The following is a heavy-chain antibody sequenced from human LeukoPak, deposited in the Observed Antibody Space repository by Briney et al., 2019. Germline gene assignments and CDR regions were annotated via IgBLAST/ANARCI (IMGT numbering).Heavy chain of an antibody. J-gene: IGHJ6*02. CDR3: AKVPYSDYGSGRPPFMDV. Sequence: GGSLRLSCAASGFSFSHYAMSWVRQAPGEGLDWVSTISDSGRDAYYADSVKGRFSISRDNSKNTLYLQMTSLRVEDTATYYCAKVPYSDYGSGRPPFMDVWGQGTTVAVSS. V-gene: IGHV3-23*01. CDR2: ISDSGRDA. CDR1: GFSFSHYA. D-gene: IGHD3-10*01.